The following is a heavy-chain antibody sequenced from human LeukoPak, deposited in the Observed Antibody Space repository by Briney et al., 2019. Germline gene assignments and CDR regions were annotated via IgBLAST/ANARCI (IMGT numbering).Heavy chain of an antibody. CDR2: INPGDSDT. CDR3: ARQRYCSTTSCSFYFDY. D-gene: IGHD2-2*01. V-gene: IGHV5-51*01. CDR1: GYSFSSYW. Sequence: GESLKISCKGSGYSFSSYWIGWVRQMPGKGLEWMGIINPGDSDTRYSPSFQGQVTISADRSVSTAYLQWSSLKASDTAMYYCARQRYCSTTSCSFYFDYWGQGTLVTVSS. J-gene: IGHJ4*02.